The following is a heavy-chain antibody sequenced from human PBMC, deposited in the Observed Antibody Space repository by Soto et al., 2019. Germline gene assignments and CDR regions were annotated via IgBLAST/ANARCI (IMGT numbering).Heavy chain of an antibody. J-gene: IGHJ4*02. V-gene: IGHV1-46*01. CDR1: GYTFTSYY. D-gene: IGHD3-10*01. Sequence: ASVKVSCKASGYTFTSYYMHWVRQAPGQGPEWMGIINPSGGSTSYAQKFQGRVTMTRDTSTSTVYMDLSSLRSEDTAVYYCARGFPTRRFDYWGQGTLVTVYS. CDR3: ARGFPTRRFDY. CDR2: INPSGGST.